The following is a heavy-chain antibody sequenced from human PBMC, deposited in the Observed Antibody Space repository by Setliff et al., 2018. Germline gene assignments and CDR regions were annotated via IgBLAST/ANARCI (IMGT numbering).Heavy chain of an antibody. CDR1: GLTLSNAW. V-gene: IGHV3-15*01. J-gene: IGHJ6*02. CDR2: IKSKTDGGTT. CDR3: TTDKCCGAPVYFYYGMDV. D-gene: IGHD2-15*01. Sequence: PGGSLRLSCTVYGLTLSNAWMSWVRQAPGKGPEWVGRIKSKTDGGTTEYAEPVKGRFTISRDDSKNTLYLQMSSLKTEDTAVYYCTTDKCCGAPVYFYYGMDVWGQGTTVTVSS.